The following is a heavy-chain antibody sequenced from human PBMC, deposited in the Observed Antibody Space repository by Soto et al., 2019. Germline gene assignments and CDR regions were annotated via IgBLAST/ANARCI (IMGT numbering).Heavy chain of an antibody. Sequence: QVQLQESGPGLVKPSETLSLTCTVSGGSISSYYWSWIRQPPGKGLEWIGYVHYTGSTNYNPSLKSRVTISVDTSKSQFSLKLSSVTAADTAVYYCARGKESGYSSSWYDYWGQGTLVTVSS. D-gene: IGHD6-13*01. CDR3: ARGKESGYSSSWYDY. V-gene: IGHV4-59*01. CDR2: VHYTGST. CDR1: GGSISSYY. J-gene: IGHJ4*02.